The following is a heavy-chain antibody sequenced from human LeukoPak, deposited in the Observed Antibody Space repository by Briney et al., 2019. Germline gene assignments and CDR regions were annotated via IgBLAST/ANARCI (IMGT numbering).Heavy chain of an antibody. Sequence: GGSLRLSCAASGFAFSSYTMNWVRQTPGEGLEWASSITSSGSDRHYADSVKGRFTISRDNAKNSLYLQLNSLRAEDTAVYYCASGHCSSMSCYILPSLPDSWGQGTLVTVSS. CDR1: GFAFSSYT. V-gene: IGHV3-21*01. CDR3: ASGHCSSMSCYILPSLPDS. D-gene: IGHD2-2*02. J-gene: IGHJ4*02. CDR2: ITSSGSDR.